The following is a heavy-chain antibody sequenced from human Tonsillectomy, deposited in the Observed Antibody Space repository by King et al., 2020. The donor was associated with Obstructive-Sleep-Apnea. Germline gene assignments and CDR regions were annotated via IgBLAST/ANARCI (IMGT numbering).Heavy chain of an antibody. CDR1: GGSISSTNYY. CDR2: MYYSGRT. J-gene: IGHJ4*02. V-gene: IGHV4-39*07. D-gene: IGHD3-10*01. CDR3: ARGRLSLFDY. Sequence: LQLQESGPGLVKSSETLSLTCTVSGGSISSTNYYWGWIRQPPGKGLEWLGSMYYSGRTYYNPSLKRRVRISVDTSKNQFSLKLSSVTAADTAVYYCARGRLSLFDYWGQGSLVTVSS.